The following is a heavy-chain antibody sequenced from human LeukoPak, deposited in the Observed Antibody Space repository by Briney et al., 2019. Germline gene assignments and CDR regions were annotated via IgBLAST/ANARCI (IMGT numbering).Heavy chain of an antibody. Sequence: GGSLRLSCAASGFSFNNYAMSWVRQAPGKGLEWVSVIYSGGSTYYADSVKGRFTISRDNSKNTLYFQMNSLRAEDTAFYYCTRGSPILRGRPFDYWGQGTLVTVSS. CDR3: TRGSPILRGRPFDY. V-gene: IGHV3-53*01. CDR2: IYSGGST. CDR1: GFSFNNYA. J-gene: IGHJ4*02. D-gene: IGHD3-10*01.